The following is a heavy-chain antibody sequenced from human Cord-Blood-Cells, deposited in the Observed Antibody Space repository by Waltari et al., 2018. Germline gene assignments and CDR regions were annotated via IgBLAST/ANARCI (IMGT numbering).Heavy chain of an antibody. CDR1: GGSISSYY. V-gene: IGHV4-59*01. CDR3: ARVWYCSSTSCYDAFDI. Sequence: QVQLQESGPGLVKPSETLSLTCTVSGGSISSYYWSWIRQPPGKGLEWIVYSYYSGGTNDNPALKRRVTMSVDTSKNQFSLKLSSVTAADTAVYYCARVWYCSSTSCYDAFDIWGQGTMVTVSS. CDR2: SYYSGGT. D-gene: IGHD2-2*01. J-gene: IGHJ3*02.